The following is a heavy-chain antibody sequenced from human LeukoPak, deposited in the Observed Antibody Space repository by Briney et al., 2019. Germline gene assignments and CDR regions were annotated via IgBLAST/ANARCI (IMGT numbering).Heavy chain of an antibody. CDR1: GFTFSSYS. J-gene: IGHJ4*02. V-gene: IGHV3-21*01. Sequence: GGSQRLSCGASGFTFSSYSMSWVRQAPGKGLEWVSSISSSSTYIYYVDSVKGRFTISRDDAKNSLYLQMNSLRPEDTALYYCARDWSGDDYWGQGTLVTVSS. CDR2: ISSSSTYI. CDR3: ARDWSGDDY. D-gene: IGHD3-3*01.